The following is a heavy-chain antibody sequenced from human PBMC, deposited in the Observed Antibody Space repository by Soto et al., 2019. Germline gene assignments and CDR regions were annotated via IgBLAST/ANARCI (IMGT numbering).Heavy chain of an antibody. V-gene: IGHV4-4*07. CDR3: ARDRIIGTSYSDY. CDR2: IHSSGTT. Sequence: PSETLSISCTVSSDSINSFYWSWILKHAGKGLEWIGRIHSSGTTNYNPSLKSRVTMSVDTSRNQFSLKLTSVTAADTAVYYCARDRIIGTSYSDYWGQGVLVTVSS. J-gene: IGHJ4*03. D-gene: IGHD1-7*01. CDR1: SDSINSFY.